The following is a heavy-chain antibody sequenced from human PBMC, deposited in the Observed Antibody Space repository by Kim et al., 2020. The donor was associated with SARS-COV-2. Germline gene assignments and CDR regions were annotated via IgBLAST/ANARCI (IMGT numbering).Heavy chain of an antibody. Sequence: STNYNPSLKSRVTISVDTSKNQFSLKLSSVTAADTAVYYCARGVSYPFDYWGQGTLVTVSS. CDR2: ST. CDR3: ARGVSYPFDY. D-gene: IGHD1-26*01. V-gene: IGHV4-34*01. J-gene: IGHJ4*02.